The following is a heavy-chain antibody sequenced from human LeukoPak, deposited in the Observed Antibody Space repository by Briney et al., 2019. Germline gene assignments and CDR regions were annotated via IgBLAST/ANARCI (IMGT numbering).Heavy chain of an antibody. Sequence: KVGESLKISCKGSGYSFTSYWIGWVRQMPGKGLDWKGIIYPGHSDTRYSPSFQGQVTISADKSISTAYLQWSSLKASDTAMYYCARLFPDYYYGMDVWGQGTTVTVSS. J-gene: IGHJ6*02. V-gene: IGHV5-51*01. CDR2: IYPGHSDT. CDR1: GYSFTSYW. CDR3: ARLFPDYYYGMDV.